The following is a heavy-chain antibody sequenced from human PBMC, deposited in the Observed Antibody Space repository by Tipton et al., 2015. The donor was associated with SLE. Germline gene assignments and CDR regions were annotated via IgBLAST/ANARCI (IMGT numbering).Heavy chain of an antibody. D-gene: IGHD5-12*01. V-gene: IGHV4-39*01. J-gene: IGHJ6*02. CDR2: IYYSGST. CDR1: GGSISSHY. Sequence: TLSLTCTVSGGSISSHYWGWIRQPPGKGLEWIGSIYYSGSTYYNPSLKSRVTISVDTSKNQFSLKLSSVTAADTAVYYCATPVATVYYYYGMDVWGQGTTVTVSS. CDR3: ATPVATVYYYYGMDV.